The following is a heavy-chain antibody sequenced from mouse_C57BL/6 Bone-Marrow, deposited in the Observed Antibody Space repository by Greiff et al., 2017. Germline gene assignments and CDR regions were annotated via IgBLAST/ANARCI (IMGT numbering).Heavy chain of an antibody. J-gene: IGHJ4*01. CDR2: IYPGSGST. D-gene: IGHD3-2*02. CDR3: AQSRQLRLRGAMDY. Sequence: QVQLQQPGAELVQPGASVKMSCKASGYTFTSYWITWVKQRPGQGLEWIGDIYPGSGSTNYNEKFKSKATLTVDTSSSTAYMQLSSLTSEDSAVYYCAQSRQLRLRGAMDYWGQGTSVTVSS. CDR1: GYTFTSYW. V-gene: IGHV1-55*01.